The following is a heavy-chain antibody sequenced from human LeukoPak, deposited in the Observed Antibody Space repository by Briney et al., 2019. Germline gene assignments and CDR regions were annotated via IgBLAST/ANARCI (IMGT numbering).Heavy chain of an antibody. V-gene: IGHV3-7*01. J-gene: IGHJ4*02. D-gene: IGHD6-19*01. CDR1: GFTFSSYW. CDR2: INQDGSEK. CDR3: ARDRRGWSDY. Sequence: PGGSLRLSCAASGFTFSSYWMSWVRPAPGKGLEWVANINQDGSEKYYLDSVKGRFTISRDNAKNSLYLQMNSLRAEDKAVYYCARDRRGWSDYWGQGTLVTVSS.